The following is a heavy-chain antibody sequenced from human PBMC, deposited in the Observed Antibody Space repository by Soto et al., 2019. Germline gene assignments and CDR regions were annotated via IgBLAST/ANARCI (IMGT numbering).Heavy chain of an antibody. J-gene: IGHJ6*02. V-gene: IGHV1-2*04. CDR3: ARAKYGSVVHYYDYSGMDV. Sequence: QVQLVQSGAEVKKPGASVKVSCKASGYTFTGYYMHWVRQAPGQGLEWMGWIKPNSGGTNYAQKFQGWVTMTRDTXXSXAXXELSRLRSHGTAVYYCARAKYGSVVHYYDYSGMDVWGQGTTVTVS. CDR2: IKPNSGGT. D-gene: IGHD3-10*01. CDR1: GYTFTGYY.